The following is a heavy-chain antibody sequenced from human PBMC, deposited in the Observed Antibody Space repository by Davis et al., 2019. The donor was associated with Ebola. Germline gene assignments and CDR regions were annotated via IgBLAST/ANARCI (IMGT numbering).Heavy chain of an antibody. CDR2: ISPSGDST. V-gene: IGHV1-46*03. J-gene: IGHJ3*01. Sequence: ASVKVSCKASGYTSTTYYMHWVRQAPGQGLEWMGIISPSGDSTTYAQKFQGRVTVTRDTSTSTVYMELSSLRSEDTAVYYCASPRDGYWNDAYDVWGQGTMVTVSS. D-gene: IGHD5-18*01. CDR3: ASPRDGYWNDAYDV. CDR1: GYTSTTYY.